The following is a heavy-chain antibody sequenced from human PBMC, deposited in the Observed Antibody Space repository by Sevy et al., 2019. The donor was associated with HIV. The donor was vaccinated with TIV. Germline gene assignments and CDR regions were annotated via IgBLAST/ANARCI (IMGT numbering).Heavy chain of an antibody. J-gene: IGHJ4*02. CDR2: MYYSGST. CDR3: ARHMDSGTYGHPGFDY. CDR1: GGSISSSSYY. Sequence: SETLSLTCTVSGGSISSSSYYWGCIRQPPGKGLEWIGSMYYSGSTYYTPSLKSRVTISVDTFMNQFSLKLSSVTAADTAVYYCARHMDSGTYGHPGFDYWGQGTLVTVSS. V-gene: IGHV4-39*01. D-gene: IGHD1-26*01.